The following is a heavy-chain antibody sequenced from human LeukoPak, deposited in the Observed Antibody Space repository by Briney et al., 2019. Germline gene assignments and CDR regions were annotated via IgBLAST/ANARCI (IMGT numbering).Heavy chain of an antibody. D-gene: IGHD6-19*01. CDR1: GFTFSSYA. V-gene: IGHV3-23*01. J-gene: IGHJ4*02. CDR3: AKEGIYSSGPYYFDY. CDR2: ISGSGDKI. Sequence: PGGSLRLSCAASGFTFSSYAMNWVRQAPGKGLEWVSVISGSGDKIYYADSVKGRFTISRDNSKNMLFLQMNTLRAVDTAVYYCAKEGIYSSGPYYFDYWGQGTRVTVSS.